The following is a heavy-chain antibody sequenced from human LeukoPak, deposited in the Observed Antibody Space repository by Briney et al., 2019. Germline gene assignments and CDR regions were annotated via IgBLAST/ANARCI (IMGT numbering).Heavy chain of an antibody. CDR2: MYYSGNT. CDR1: GGSISSSSYY. V-gene: IGHV4-39*01. CDR3: GRCSSGSYNWFDP. D-gene: IGHD1-26*01. J-gene: IGHJ5*02. Sequence: PSETPSLTCTVSGGSISSSSYYWAWIRQPPGKGLEWIGSMYYSGNTYYNPSLKSRVTISADTSKNQFSMKLSSVTAADTAVYYCGRCSSGSYNWFDPWGQGTLVTVSS.